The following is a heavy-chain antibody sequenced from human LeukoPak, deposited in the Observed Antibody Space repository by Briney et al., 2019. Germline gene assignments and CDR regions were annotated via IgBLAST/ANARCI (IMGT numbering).Heavy chain of an antibody. CDR1: GFVFSDYS. Sequence: GGSLRLSCAASGFVFSDYSMNWVRQAPGKGLEWVANIRGSGSGMGYGSYYADSVKGRFTISRDNAKTSLYLQMNSLRADDTAVYYCARNDNWGFDYWGQGALVTVSS. V-gene: IGHV3-48*04. D-gene: IGHD7-27*01. CDR3: ARNDNWGFDY. J-gene: IGHJ4*02. CDR2: IRGSGSGM.